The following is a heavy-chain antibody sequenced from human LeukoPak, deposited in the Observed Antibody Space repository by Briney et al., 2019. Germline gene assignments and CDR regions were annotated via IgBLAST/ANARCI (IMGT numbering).Heavy chain of an antibody. CDR3: AREYNNPAYYYYYYMDV. J-gene: IGHJ6*03. CDR2: IYYSGST. D-gene: IGHD1-14*01. Sequence: PSETLSLTCTVSGGSISSGSYYWGWIRQPPGKGLEWIGSIYYSGSTYYNPSLKSRVTISVDTSKNQFSLKLSSVTAADTAVYYCAREYNNPAYYYYYYMDVWGKGTTVTVSS. CDR1: GGSISSGSYY. V-gene: IGHV4-39*07.